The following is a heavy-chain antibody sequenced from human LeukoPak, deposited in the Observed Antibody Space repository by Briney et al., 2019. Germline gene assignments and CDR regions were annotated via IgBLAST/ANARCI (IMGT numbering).Heavy chain of an antibody. CDR2: INHSGST. V-gene: IGHV4-34*01. CDR1: GGSFSGYY. Sequence: PSETLSLTCAIYGGSFSGYYWSWIRQPPGKGLEWIGEINHSGSTNYNPSLKSRVTISVDTSKNQFSLKLSSVTAADTAVYYCASTRGVDDAFDIWGQGTIVTVSS. D-gene: IGHD3-10*01. CDR3: ASTRGVDDAFDI. J-gene: IGHJ3*02.